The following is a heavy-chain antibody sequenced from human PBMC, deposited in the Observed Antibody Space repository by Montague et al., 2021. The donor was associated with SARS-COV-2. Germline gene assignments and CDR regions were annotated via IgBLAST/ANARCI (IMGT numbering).Heavy chain of an antibody. D-gene: IGHD6-13*01. J-gene: IGHJ4*02. V-gene: IGHV4-4*07. CDR2: IYSSGST. Sequence: SETLSLTCTVSGGSINCYYWHWLRQSPGKGLEWIGRIYSSGSTNSNPSLKSRVIMSVDSSQNQFSLKLSSVTAADTAVYYCARVGHPTNASWSFFDSWGQGALVTVSS. CDR3: ARVGHPTNASWSFFDS. CDR1: GGSINCYY.